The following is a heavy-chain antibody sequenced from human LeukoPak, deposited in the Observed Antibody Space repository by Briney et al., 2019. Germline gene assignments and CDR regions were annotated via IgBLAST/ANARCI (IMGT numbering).Heavy chain of an antibody. J-gene: IGHJ1*01. D-gene: IGHD7-27*01. Sequence: SQTLSLTCTVSGGSISSGSYYWSWIRQPAGEGLEWIERNYNSGSNNYHPSSKRQITISVDTSKTQFSLKLSSVTAADTAVYYCARALWGLAVWGQPTLVTVSS. CDR3: ARALWGLAV. CDR2: NYNSGSN. V-gene: IGHV4-61*02. CDR1: GGSISSGSYY.